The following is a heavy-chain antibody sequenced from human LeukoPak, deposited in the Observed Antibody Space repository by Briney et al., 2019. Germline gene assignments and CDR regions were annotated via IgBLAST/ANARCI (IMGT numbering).Heavy chain of an antibody. CDR3: ARIRCGHSGSVCYNH. Sequence: SETLSLTCGVFGVSINDYYWSWIRQSPGKGLEWIGEISHTEGTRYNPYLESRVTMSVGTSENKMSLKLIFVTAADTAVYYCARIRCGHSGSVCYNHWGLGTLVTVSS. D-gene: IGHD3-9*01. CDR1: GVSINDYY. CDR2: ISHTEGT. V-gene: IGHV4-34*01. J-gene: IGHJ4*02.